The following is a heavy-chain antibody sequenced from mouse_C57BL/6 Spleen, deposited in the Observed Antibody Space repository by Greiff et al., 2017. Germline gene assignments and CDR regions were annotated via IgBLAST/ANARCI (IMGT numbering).Heavy chain of an antibody. CDR3: AREVNFLYYFDY. CDR2: INPNNGGT. Sequence: VQLQQSGPELVKPGASVKMSCKASGYTFTDYNMHWVKQSHGKSLEWIGYINPNNGGTSYNQKFKGKATLTVNKSSSTAYMELRSLTSEDSAVYYCAREVNFLYYFDYWGQGTTLTVSS. CDR1: GYTFTDYN. J-gene: IGHJ2*01. V-gene: IGHV1-22*01. D-gene: IGHD1-3*01.